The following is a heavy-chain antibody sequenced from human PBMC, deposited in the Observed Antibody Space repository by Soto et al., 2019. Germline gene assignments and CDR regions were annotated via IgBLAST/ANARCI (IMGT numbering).Heavy chain of an antibody. CDR2: ISSSGGST. CDR3: AKKRSYYFDY. D-gene: IGHD3-10*01. V-gene: IGHV3-23*01. J-gene: IGHJ4*02. Sequence: GGSLRLSCAASGFTFSSYAMSWVRQAPGKGLEWVSVISSSGGSTDYADSVKGRFTISRDNSKNTLYLQMNSLRAEDTAVYYCAKKRSYYFDYWGQGTLVTVSS. CDR1: GFTFSSYA.